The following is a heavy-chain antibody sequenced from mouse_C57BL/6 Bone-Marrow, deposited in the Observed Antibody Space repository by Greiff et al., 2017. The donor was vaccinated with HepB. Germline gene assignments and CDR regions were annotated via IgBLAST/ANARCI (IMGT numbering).Heavy chain of an antibody. D-gene: IGHD1-1*01. CDR1: GFTFSDYG. V-gene: IGHV5-17*01. Sequence: EVNLVESGGGLVKPGGSLKLSCAASGFTFSDYGMHWVRQAPEKGLEWVAYISSGSSTIYYADTVKGRFTISRDNAKNTLFLQMTSLRSEDTAMYYCARTEDYYGFAYWGQGTLVTVSA. CDR2: ISSGSSTI. J-gene: IGHJ3*01. CDR3: ARTEDYYGFAY.